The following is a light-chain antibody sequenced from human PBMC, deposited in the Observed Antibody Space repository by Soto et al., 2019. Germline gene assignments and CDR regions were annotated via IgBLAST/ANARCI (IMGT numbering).Light chain of an antibody. V-gene: IGLV2-23*02. CDR2: EVT. CDR3: CSYAGSNTLI. Sequence: QSALTQPASVSGSPGQSITISCTGTSSDVGNYNLVSWHQQHPDKAPKLMIYEVTQRSSGVSNRFSGYKSDNKASLTISGLQAEDEADYSCCSYAGSNTLIFGGGTKVTVL. J-gene: IGLJ2*01. CDR1: SSDVGNYNL.